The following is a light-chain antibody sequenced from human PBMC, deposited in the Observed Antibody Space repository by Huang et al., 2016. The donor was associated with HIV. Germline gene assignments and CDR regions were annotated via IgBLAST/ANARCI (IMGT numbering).Light chain of an antibody. V-gene: IGKV3-15*01. Sequence: IVMTQSPATLSVSPGERVTLSCRANRSVSTNLAWYQQRPGQPPRLLIYGSSTRAPGIPARFSGSGSGTDFSLTISSLQSEDFAVYYCHQYNNWLLSFGGGTGVDI. CDR3: HQYNNWLLS. J-gene: IGKJ4*01. CDR2: GSS. CDR1: RSVSTN.